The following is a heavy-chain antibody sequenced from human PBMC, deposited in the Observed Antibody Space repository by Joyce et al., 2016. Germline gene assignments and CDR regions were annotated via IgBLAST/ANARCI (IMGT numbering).Heavy chain of an antibody. CDR2: IPQNGSGE. CDR3: ATAVRGYSFDY. CDR1: GFTFSSLW. V-gene: IGHV3-7*03. D-gene: IGHD3-10*01. J-gene: IGHJ4*02. Sequence: EVQLVESGGVLVQPGGSLRFSCAASGFTFSSLWMSWVRRSPGEGLERVAQIPQNGSGEYYVDSVKGRFSISRDNAKNALYLKMNSLRAEDTAVYYCATAVRGYSFDYWGQGTLVTVSS.